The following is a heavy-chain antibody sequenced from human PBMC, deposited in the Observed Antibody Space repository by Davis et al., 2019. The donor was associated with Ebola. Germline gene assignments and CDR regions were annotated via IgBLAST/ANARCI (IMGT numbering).Heavy chain of an antibody. CDR3: ARGGIMITFGGVIAPYFDY. CDR1: GYTFTSYG. Sequence: AASVKVSCKASGYTFTSYGISWVRQAPGQGLEWMGWISAYNGNTNYAQKLQGRVTMTTDTSTSTAYMELRSLRSDDTAVYYCARGGIMITFGGVIAPYFDYWGQGTLVTVSS. CDR2: ISAYNGNT. V-gene: IGHV1-18*01. D-gene: IGHD3-16*02. J-gene: IGHJ4*02.